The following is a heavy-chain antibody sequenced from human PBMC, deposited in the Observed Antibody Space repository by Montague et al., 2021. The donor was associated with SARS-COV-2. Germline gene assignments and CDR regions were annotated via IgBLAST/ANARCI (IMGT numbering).Heavy chain of an antibody. CDR2: IYYSGST. Sequence: SETLSLTCTVSGGSISSSSYYWGWIRQPPGKGLEWLGSIYYSGSTYYNPSLQSRVTISVDTSKNQFSLKLSSVTAADTAVYYCARRVTGTTVHYYYYGMDVWGQGTTVTVSS. D-gene: IGHD1-20*01. V-gene: IGHV4-39*01. J-gene: IGHJ6*02. CDR1: GGSISSSSYY. CDR3: ARRVTGTTVHYYYYGMDV.